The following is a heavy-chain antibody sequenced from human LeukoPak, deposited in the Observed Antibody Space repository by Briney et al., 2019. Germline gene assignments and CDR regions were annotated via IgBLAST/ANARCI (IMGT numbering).Heavy chain of an antibody. CDR1: GGSFSGYY. J-gene: IGHJ4*02. CDR3: ARGHYTYYDFG. CDR2: INHSGST. Sequence: SETLSLTCAVYGGSFSGYYWSWIRQPPGKGLEWIGEINHSGSTNYNPSLKSRVTISVDTTKNQFSLKLSSVTAADTAVYYCARGHYTYYDFGWGQGTLVTVSS. V-gene: IGHV4-34*01. D-gene: IGHD3-3*01.